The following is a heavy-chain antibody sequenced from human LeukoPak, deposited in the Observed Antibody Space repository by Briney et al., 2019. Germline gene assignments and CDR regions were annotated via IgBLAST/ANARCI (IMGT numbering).Heavy chain of an antibody. CDR2: IKHDESEK. CDR1: GFSFNSDW. J-gene: IGHJ4*02. Sequence: GGSLRLSCAASGFSFNSDWMDWVRQAPGKGLEWVANIKHDESEKNYLDSVKGRFAISRDNAQNSLYLQMNGLRAEDTAVYYCAKAGVSSSPFDYWGQGTLVTVSS. D-gene: IGHD6-6*01. V-gene: IGHV3-7*01. CDR3: AKAGVSSSPFDY.